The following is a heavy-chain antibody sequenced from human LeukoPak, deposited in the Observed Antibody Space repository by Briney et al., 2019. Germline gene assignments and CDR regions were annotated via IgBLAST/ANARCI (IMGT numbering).Heavy chain of an antibody. CDR2: IFYRGTS. V-gene: IGHV4-59*01. J-gene: IGHJ4*02. CDR1: GGSISNYY. CDR3: ARKGGVAHPFDY. Sequence: SETLSLTCTVSGGSISNYYWSWFRQPPGKGLQWIGYIFYRGTSVYNPSLKSRVTISVDTSNNQVSLTLSSVTAADTAVYYCARKGGVAHPFDYWGPGTLVGVSS. D-gene: IGHD5-12*01.